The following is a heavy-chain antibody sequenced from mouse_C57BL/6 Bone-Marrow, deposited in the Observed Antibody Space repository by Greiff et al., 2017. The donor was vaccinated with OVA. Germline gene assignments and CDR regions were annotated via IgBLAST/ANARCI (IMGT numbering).Heavy chain of an antibody. V-gene: IGHV1-64*01. CDR3: ATPYGNYDFDY. D-gene: IGHD2-1*01. CDR1: GYTFTSYW. CDR2: IHPNSGST. Sequence: QVQLQQPGAELVKPGASVKLSCKASGYTFTSYWMHWVKQRPGQGLEWIGMIHPNSGSTNYNEKFKSKATLTVDKSSSTAYMQLSSLTSEDSAVYYCATPYGNYDFDYWGQGTTLTVSS. J-gene: IGHJ2*01.